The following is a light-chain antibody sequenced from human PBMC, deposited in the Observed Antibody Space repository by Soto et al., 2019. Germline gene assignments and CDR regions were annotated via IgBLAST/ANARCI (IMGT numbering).Light chain of an antibody. CDR3: QQYSVYWT. CDR2: DAS. J-gene: IGKJ1*01. Sequence: DIQMTQSPSSLSASVGDRVTITFRASQSISNWLAWYQQKPGKAPKVLIYDASSWAGGVPSRFTGSGSGTEFTLTINSLQPDDFATYYCQQYSVYWTFGQGTKVDI. V-gene: IGKV1-5*01. CDR1: QSISNW.